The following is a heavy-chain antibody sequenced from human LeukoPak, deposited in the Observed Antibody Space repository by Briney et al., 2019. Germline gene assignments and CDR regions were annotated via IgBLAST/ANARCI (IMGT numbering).Heavy chain of an antibody. CDR1: GGSFSGYY. J-gene: IGHJ4*02. Sequence: PSETLSLTCAVYGGSFSGYYWSWIRQPPGKGLEWIGYIYYSGSTNYNPSLKSRVTISVDTSKNQFSLKLSSVTAADTAVYYCASAYSSGWCWYWGQGTLVTVSS. V-gene: IGHV4-59*01. D-gene: IGHD6-19*01. CDR3: ASAYSSGWCWY. CDR2: IYYSGST.